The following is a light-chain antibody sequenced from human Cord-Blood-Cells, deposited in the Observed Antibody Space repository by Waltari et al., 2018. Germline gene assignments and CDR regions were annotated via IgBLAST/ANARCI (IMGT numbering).Light chain of an antibody. CDR3: SSYTSSSTLV. Sequence: QSALTQPASGSGSPGQSITISCTGTSSAVGGYNYVSWYQQHPGKAPKLMIYDVSNRPSGVSNRFSGSKSGNTASLTISGLQAEDEADYYCSSYTSSSTLVFGTGTKVTVL. CDR2: DVS. J-gene: IGLJ1*01. V-gene: IGLV2-14*01. CDR1: SSAVGGYNY.